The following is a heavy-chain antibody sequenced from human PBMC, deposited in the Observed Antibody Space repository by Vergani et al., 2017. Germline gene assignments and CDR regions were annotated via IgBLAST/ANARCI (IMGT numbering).Heavy chain of an antibody. CDR1: GFTFSSYS. V-gene: IGHV3-21*04. Sequence: EVQLVESGGGLVKPGGSLRVSCAASGFTFSSYSMNWVRQAPGKGLEWVSSISSSSSYIYYADSVKGRFTISRDNAKNSLYLQMNSLRADDTAVYYCARDLDFWSGGIGGYFDYWGQGTLVTVSS. J-gene: IGHJ4*02. CDR2: ISSSSSYI. D-gene: IGHD3-3*01. CDR3: ARDLDFWSGGIGGYFDY.